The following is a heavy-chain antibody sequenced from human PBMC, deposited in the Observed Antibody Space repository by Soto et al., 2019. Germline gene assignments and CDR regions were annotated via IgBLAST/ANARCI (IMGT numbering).Heavy chain of an antibody. CDR3: ARDSGSGWPRSYYFDY. D-gene: IGHD6-19*01. V-gene: IGHV4-31*03. CDR1: GGSISSGGYY. CDR2: IYYSGST. Sequence: QVQLQESGPGLVKPSQTLSLTCTVSGGSISSGGYYWSWIRQHPGKGLEWIGYIYYSGSTYYNPSLKSRVTISVDTSKNQFSLKLSSVTAADTAVYYCARDSGSGWPRSYYFDYWGQGTLVTVSS. J-gene: IGHJ4*02.